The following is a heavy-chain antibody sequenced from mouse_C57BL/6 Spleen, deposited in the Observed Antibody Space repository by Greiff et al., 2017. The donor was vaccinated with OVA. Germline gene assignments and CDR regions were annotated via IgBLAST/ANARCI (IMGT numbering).Heavy chain of an antibody. CDR1: GYTFTSYW. CDR3: ARGVLRRYFDV. J-gene: IGHJ1*03. D-gene: IGHD2-12*01. CDR2: IDPSDSYT. Sequence: QVQLQQPGAELVRPGTSVQLSCKASGYTFTSYWMHWVKQRPGQGLEWIGVIDPSDSYTNYNQKFKGKATLTVDTSSSTAYMQLSSLTSEDSAVYYCARGVLRRYFDVWGTGTTVTVSS. V-gene: IGHV1-59*01.